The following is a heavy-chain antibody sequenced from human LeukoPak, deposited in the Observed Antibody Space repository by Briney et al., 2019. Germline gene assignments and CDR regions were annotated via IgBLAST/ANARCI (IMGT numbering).Heavy chain of an antibody. CDR3: ASAVGAKDFCDY. D-gene: IGHD1-26*01. J-gene: IGHJ4*02. Sequence: PGGSLRLSCAASGLTFSSYGMHWVRQAPGKGLEWVAFIRYDGSNKYYADSVKGRFTISRDNSKNTLYLQMNSLRAEDTAVYYCASAVGAKDFCDYWGQGTLVTVSS. V-gene: IGHV3-30*02. CDR1: GLTFSSYG. CDR2: IRYDGSNK.